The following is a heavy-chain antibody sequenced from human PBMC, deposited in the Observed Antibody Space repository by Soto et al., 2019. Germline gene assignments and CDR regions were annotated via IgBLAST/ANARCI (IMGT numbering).Heavy chain of an antibody. CDR1: GGFISSGGYY. CDR3: ARGYCSSTSCYNHYYYYMDV. D-gene: IGHD2-2*02. V-gene: IGHV4-31*03. CDR2: IYYSGST. Sequence: SETLSLTCTVSGGFISSGGYYWSWIRQHPGKGLEWIGYIYYSGSTYYNPSLKSRVTISVDTSKNQFSLKLSSVTAADTAVYYCARGYCSSTSCYNHYYYYMDVWGKGTTVTVSS. J-gene: IGHJ6*03.